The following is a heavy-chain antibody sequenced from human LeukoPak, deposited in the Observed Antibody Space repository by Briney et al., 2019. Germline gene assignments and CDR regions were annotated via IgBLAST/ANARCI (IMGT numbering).Heavy chain of an antibody. CDR2: IYYRGST. D-gene: IGHD5-24*01. J-gene: IGHJ3*02. Sequence: PSETLSLTCTVSGGSIRSYYWSWIRQPPGKRLEWIGHIYYRGSTNYNPSLKSRVTISVDTSKNQFSLKLSSVTAADTAVYYCATERDDFRQGAFDIWGLGTVVTVSS. CDR3: ATERDDFRQGAFDI. CDR1: GGSIRSYY. V-gene: IGHV4-59*01.